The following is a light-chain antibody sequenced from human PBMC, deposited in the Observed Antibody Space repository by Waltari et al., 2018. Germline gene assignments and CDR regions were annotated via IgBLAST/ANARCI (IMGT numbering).Light chain of an antibody. Sequence: QSALTQPASVSGSPGQSITISCTGTGHNVGGYNLFSWYPQLPCKAPQLIIYEVNKRPSGVFSCFPGFKDGKTAYLTIAGRLAEDEADYYCCSSAGGTTWVFGGGTKLAV. CDR3: CSSAGGTTWV. J-gene: IGLJ2*01. V-gene: IGLV2-23*02. CDR2: EVN. CDR1: GHNVGGYNL.